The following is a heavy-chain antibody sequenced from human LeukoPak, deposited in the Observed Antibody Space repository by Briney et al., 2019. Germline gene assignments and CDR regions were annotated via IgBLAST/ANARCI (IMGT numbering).Heavy chain of an antibody. Sequence: ASVRVSCKASGYTFTGYYMHWVRQAPGQGLEWMGRINPNSGGTNYAQKFQGRVTMTRDTSINTAYKDLSRLRSDDTAVYYCARGRNSVYYFNVVAPSYFDYWGQGTLVTVSS. CDR3: ARGRNSVYYFNVVAPSYFDY. CDR1: GYTFTGYY. D-gene: IGHD3-22*01. V-gene: IGHV1-2*06. J-gene: IGHJ4*02. CDR2: INPNSGGT.